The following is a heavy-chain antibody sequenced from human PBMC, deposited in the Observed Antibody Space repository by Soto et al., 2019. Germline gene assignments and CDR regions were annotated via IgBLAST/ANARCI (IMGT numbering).Heavy chain of an antibody. J-gene: IGHJ4*02. D-gene: IGHD2-15*01. V-gene: IGHV3-30*18. CDR1: GFRLSSYA. Sequence: QVRLVESGGGVVQPGGSLRLSCATSGFRLSSYAMHWVRQAPGKGLEWVALMSYDESKKYYADSVKGRSTISRDTSKNTLVLEMNSLRVEDTAVYYCAKDRRDGDFMHILVVDFWGQGALVTVSS. CDR3: AKDRRDGDFMHILVVDF. CDR2: MSYDESKK.